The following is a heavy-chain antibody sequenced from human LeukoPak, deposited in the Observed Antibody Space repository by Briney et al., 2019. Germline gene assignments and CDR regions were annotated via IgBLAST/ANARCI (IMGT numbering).Heavy chain of an antibody. CDR1: GGSISSYY. Sequence: SETLSLTCTVSGGSISSYYWSWIRQPPGKGLEWIGYIYYSGSTNYNPSLKSRVTISVDTSKNQFSLKLSSVTAADTAVYYCARTPFRSSWSPGWFDPWGQGTLVTVSS. D-gene: IGHD6-13*01. V-gene: IGHV4-59*01. J-gene: IGHJ5*02. CDR3: ARTPFRSSWSPGWFDP. CDR2: IYYSGST.